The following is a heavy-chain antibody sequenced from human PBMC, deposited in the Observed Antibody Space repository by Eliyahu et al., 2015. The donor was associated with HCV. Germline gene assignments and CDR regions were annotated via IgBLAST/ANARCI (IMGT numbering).Heavy chain of an antibody. Sequence: SLSTSGMRVSWIRQSPGKALEWLGRIDWDDDEFYSTSLKTRLTIXKDTSRKQVVLKMTNMDPVDTATYYCARGSTDSWYGVDYWGQGXLVIVSS. CDR2: IDWDDDE. D-gene: IGHD6-13*01. CDR1: SLSTSGMR. V-gene: IGHV2-70*04. J-gene: IGHJ4*02. CDR3: ARGSTDSWYGVDY.